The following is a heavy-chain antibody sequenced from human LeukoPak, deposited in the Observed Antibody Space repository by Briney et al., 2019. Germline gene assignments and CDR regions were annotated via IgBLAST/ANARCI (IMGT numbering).Heavy chain of an antibody. CDR1: GGSFSGYY. J-gene: IGHJ3*02. V-gene: IGHV4-34*01. Sequence: PSETLSLTCAVYGGSFSGYYWSWIRQPPGKGLEWIGEINHSGSTNYNPSLKSRVTISVDTSKNQFSLKLSSVTAADTAVYYCARVSSSWYAFDAFDIRGQGTMVTVSS. CDR2: INHSGST. CDR3: ARVSSSWYAFDAFDI. D-gene: IGHD6-13*01.